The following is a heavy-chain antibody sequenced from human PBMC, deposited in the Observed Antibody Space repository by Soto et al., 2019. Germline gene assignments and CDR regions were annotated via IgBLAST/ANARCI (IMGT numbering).Heavy chain of an antibody. CDR2: INPGTGNT. CDR1: GYTFTNYA. D-gene: IGHD6-19*01. Sequence: SVKVSCKASGYTFTNYAIHWVRQAPAQRPEWMGWINPGTGNTKYAQSFQGRVTFIRDASATTVHMEMTSLTSADTALYYCARAVAVPADFDYWGQGTLVTVSS. V-gene: IGHV1-3*01. J-gene: IGHJ4*02. CDR3: ARAVAVPADFDY.